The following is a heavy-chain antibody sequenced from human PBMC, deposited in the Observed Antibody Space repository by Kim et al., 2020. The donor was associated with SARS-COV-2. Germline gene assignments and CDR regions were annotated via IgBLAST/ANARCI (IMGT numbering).Heavy chain of an antibody. J-gene: IGHJ4*02. D-gene: IGHD6-19*01. V-gene: IGHV3-21*01. CDR1: GFTFSSYS. CDR2: ISSSSSYI. Sequence: GGSLRLSCAASGFTFSSYSMNWVRQAPGKGLEWVSSISSSSSYIYYADSVKGRFTISRDNAKNSLYLQMNSLRAEDTAVYYCARDSGRIAVAGQPDYWGQGTLVTVSS. CDR3: ARDSGRIAVAGQPDY.